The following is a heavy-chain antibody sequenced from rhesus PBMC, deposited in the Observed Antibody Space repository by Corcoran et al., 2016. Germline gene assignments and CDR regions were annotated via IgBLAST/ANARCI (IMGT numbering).Heavy chain of an antibody. CDR3: ARLREDDYGLNCFDY. V-gene: IGHV4-93*01. CDR2: IYGSGGSN. Sequence: VQLPESGPAVVKPLETLSLPCAVAGGSISSSNGRTWLLSSPGTGLEWVGGIYGSGGSNEYNPSLKSRVTISKEASKNQFSLKLSSVTAADTAVYYCARLREDDYGLNCFDYWGQGVLVTVSS. D-gene: IGHD3-9*01. CDR1: GGSISSSNG. J-gene: IGHJ4*01.